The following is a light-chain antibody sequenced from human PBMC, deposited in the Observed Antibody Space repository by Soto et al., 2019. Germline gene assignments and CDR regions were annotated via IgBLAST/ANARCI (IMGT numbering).Light chain of an antibody. CDR2: AAS. Sequence: DIQMTQSPSSLSASVGDRVTITCRASQGISNYVAWYQQKPGKPPKLLIYAASTLQSGVPSRFSGSGSGTDCTLTINSLQHEDVATYSCQRYSSVPVFGPGTKVDIK. CDR1: QGISNY. CDR3: QRYSSVPV. V-gene: IGKV1-27*01. J-gene: IGKJ3*01.